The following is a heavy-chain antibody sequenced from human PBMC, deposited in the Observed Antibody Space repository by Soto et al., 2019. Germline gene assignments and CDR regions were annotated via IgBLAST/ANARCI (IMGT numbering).Heavy chain of an antibody. J-gene: IGHJ6*02. V-gene: IGHV3-53*01. Sequence: GGSLRLSCAASGFIVSSNHMNWVRQAPGKGLEWVSVIYSGGSTYYADSVKGRFTISRDTSKNTLYLQMNSLRAEDTAMYYCAREYYGLDLWGQRTTVTVSS. CDR3: AREYYGLDL. CDR2: IYSGGST. CDR1: GFIVSSNH.